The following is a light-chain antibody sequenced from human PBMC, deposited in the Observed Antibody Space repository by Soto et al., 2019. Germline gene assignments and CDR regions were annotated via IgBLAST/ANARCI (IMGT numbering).Light chain of an antibody. CDR3: SSYTSSGTLV. J-gene: IGLJ1*01. V-gene: IGLV2-14*01. CDR2: EVS. Sequence: SVLTQPASVSGSPGQSITISCTGTSSDVGGYNYVSWYQQHPGKAPKLMIYEVSNRPSGVSNRFSGSKSGNTASLTISGLQAEDEADYYCSSYTSSGTLVFGTGTKV. CDR1: SSDVGGYNY.